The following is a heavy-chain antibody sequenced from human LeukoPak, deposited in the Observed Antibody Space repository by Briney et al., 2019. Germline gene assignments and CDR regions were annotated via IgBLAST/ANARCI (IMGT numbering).Heavy chain of an antibody. CDR2: ISSSSSYI. CDR1: GFTFSSYS. CDR3: ARAEYTYGPRGFDF. Sequence: GGSLRLSCAASGFTFSSYSMNWVRQAPGKGLEWVSSISSSSSYIYYADSVKGRFTISRDNAKNSLYLQMNSLTAEDTAVYYCARAEYTYGPRGFDFWGQGTLVSVSS. D-gene: IGHD5-18*01. V-gene: IGHV3-21*01. J-gene: IGHJ4*02.